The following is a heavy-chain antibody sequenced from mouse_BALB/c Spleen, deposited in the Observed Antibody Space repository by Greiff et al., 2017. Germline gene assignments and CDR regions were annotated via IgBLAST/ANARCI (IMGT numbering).Heavy chain of an antibody. J-gene: IGHJ3*01. V-gene: IGHV2-2*02. Sequence: QVQLKESGPGLVQPSQSLSITCPASGFSLTSYGVHWVRQSPGKGLEWLGVIWSGGSTDYNSAFISRLSISKDNSKSQVFFKMNSLQANDTAIYYCARGPWFAYWGQGTLVTVSA. CDR2: IWSGGST. CDR1: GFSLTSYG. CDR3: ARGPWFAY.